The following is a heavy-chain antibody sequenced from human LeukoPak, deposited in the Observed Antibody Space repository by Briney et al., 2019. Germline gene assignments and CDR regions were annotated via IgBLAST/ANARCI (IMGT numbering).Heavy chain of an antibody. D-gene: IGHD4-17*01. CDR1: GYSFTSYW. J-gene: IGHJ4*02. CDR2: IYPGESDT. V-gene: IGHV5-51*03. Sequence: GGSLKISCKGSGYSFTSYWIGWVRQMPGKGLEWMGIIYPGESDTRYMPSFQGPVPISADKSISTAYLQWSSLKASDTAMYYCARRAYGDSTHNFDYWGKGTLVTVSS. CDR3: ARRAYGDSTHNFDY.